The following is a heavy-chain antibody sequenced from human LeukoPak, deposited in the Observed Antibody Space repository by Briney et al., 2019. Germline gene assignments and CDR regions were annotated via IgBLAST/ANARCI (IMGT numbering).Heavy chain of an antibody. CDR1: GFTFTSSA. J-gene: IGHJ6*02. CDR3: AAAPSDYYGSGSYRYYYYYGMDV. V-gene: IGHV1-58*01. CDR2: IVVGSVNT. D-gene: IGHD3-10*01. Sequence: GASEKVSCKASGFTFTSSAVQWVRQARGQRLEWIGWIVVGSVNTNYAQKFQERVAITRDMSTSTAYMELSSLRSEDTAVYYCAAAPSDYYGSGSYRYYYYYGMDVWGQGTTVTVSS.